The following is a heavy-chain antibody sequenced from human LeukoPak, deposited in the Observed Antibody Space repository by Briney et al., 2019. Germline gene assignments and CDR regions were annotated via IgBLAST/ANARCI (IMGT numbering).Heavy chain of an antibody. V-gene: IGHV1-2*02. CDR1: AYTFTGYY. Sequence: ASVKVSCKASAYTFTGYYMHWVRQAPGQGLEWMGWIYPNSGGTNYAQKFQGRVTMTRDTSISTAYMELSRLRSDDTAVYYCARATYFDILTGYYKGFYFDPWGQGTLVTVSS. D-gene: IGHD3-9*01. CDR2: IYPNSGGT. CDR3: ARATYFDILTGYYKGFYFDP. J-gene: IGHJ5*02.